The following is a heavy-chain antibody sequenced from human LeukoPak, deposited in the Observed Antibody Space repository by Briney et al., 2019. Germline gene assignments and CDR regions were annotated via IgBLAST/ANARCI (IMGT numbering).Heavy chain of an antibody. Sequence: GGSLRLSCAASGFTFSDYSMNWVRQAPGKGLEWVSVIYSGGSTYYADSVKGRFTVSRDNSKNTLYLQLNSLRVEDTAVYYCARDMTMVTTGDYWGQGTLVTVSS. J-gene: IGHJ4*02. CDR1: GFTFSDYS. CDR3: ARDMTMVTTGDY. CDR2: IYSGGST. D-gene: IGHD4-17*01. V-gene: IGHV3-66*01.